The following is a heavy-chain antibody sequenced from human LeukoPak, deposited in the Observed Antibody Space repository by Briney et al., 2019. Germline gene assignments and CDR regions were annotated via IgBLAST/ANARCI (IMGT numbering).Heavy chain of an antibody. D-gene: IGHD3-10*01. CDR1: GYSFTAYY. CDR2: INPNSGGT. J-gene: IGHJ4*02. CDR3: AREHYGPTNFDY. Sequence: ASVKVSCKASGYSFTAYYMHWVRQAPGQGLEWMGWINPNSGGTNYAQKFQGRVTMTRDTSISTAYMELSRLRSDDTAVYYCAREHYGPTNFDYWGQGTLVTVSS. V-gene: IGHV1-2*02.